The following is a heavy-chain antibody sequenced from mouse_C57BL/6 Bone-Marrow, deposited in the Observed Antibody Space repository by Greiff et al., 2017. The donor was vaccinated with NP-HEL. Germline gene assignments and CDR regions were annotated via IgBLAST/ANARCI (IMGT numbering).Heavy chain of an antibody. D-gene: IGHD1-1*01. Sequence: VQLKESGPELVKPGASVKMSCKASGYTFTDYNMHWVKQSHGKSLEWIGYINPNNGGTSYNQKFKGKATLTVNKSSSTAYMELRSLTSEDSAVYYCAREGYYGSSWAMDYWGQGTSVTVSS. CDR2: INPNNGGT. J-gene: IGHJ4*01. CDR3: AREGYYGSSWAMDY. V-gene: IGHV1-22*01. CDR1: GYTFTDYN.